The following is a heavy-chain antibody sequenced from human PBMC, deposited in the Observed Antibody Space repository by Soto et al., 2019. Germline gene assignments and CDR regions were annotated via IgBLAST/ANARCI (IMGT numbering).Heavy chain of an antibody. V-gene: IGHV4-34*01. CDR2: INHSGST. CDR1: GGSFSGYY. J-gene: IGHJ5*02. D-gene: IGHD3-22*01. CDR3: ARDHYDSSGLVGNWFDP. Sequence: SETLSLTCAVYGGSFSGYYWSWIRQPPGKGLEWIGEINHSGSTNYNPSLKSRVTISVDTSKNQFSLKLSSVTAADTAVYYCARDHYDSSGLVGNWFDPWGQGTLVTVSS.